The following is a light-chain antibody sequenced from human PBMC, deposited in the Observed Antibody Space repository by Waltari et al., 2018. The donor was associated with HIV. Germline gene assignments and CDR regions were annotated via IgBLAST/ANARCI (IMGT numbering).Light chain of an antibody. V-gene: IGLV7-46*01. J-gene: IGLJ3*02. CDR2: DTT. Sequence: SPGGTVTLTCDSSTGPVTNAHYPYWLQQRPGQAPMTLIFDTTKRHSWTPARFSGSLLGGKAALTLSGAQSEDEAEYYCLLSYNGARVFGGGTKVTVL. CDR1: TGPVTNAHY. CDR3: LLSYNGARV.